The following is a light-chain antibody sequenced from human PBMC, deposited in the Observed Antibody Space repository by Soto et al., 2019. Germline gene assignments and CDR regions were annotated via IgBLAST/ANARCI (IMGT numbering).Light chain of an antibody. J-gene: IGLJ2*01. CDR2: EGS. CDR1: SSDVGSYNL. Sequence: ALTQPASVSGSPGQSITISCTGTSSDVGSYNLVSWYQQHPGKAPKLMIYEGSKRPSGVSNRFSGSKSGNTASLTISGLQAEDEADYYCCSYAGSSTHVVFGGGTKVTVL. V-gene: IGLV2-23*01. CDR3: CSYAGSSTHVV.